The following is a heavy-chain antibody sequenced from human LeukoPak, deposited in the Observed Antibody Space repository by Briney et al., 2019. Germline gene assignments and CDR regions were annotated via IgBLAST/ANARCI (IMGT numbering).Heavy chain of an antibody. CDR1: GYTFSSHG. Sequence: ASVKASCKTSGYTFSSHGISWVRQAPGQGLEWMGWISAYDGDTNYAQKLQGRITMTTDTSTSTAYMELRSLRSDDTAVYYCARDSAGIASAGTGDAFDIWGQGTMVTVSS. D-gene: IGHD6-13*01. CDR3: ARDSAGIASAGTGDAFDI. CDR2: ISAYDGDT. J-gene: IGHJ3*02. V-gene: IGHV1-18*01.